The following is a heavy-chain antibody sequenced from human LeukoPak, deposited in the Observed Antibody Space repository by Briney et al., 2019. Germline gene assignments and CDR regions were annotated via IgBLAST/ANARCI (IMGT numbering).Heavy chain of an antibody. J-gene: IGHJ5*02. V-gene: IGHV1-18*01. CDR2: IRAYNGNT. D-gene: IGHD2-2*01. CDR3: ARDPDRLPAATTGSFDP. Sequence: ASVKVSCKASGYTFTSYGISWVRQAPGQGLEWMGWIRAYNGNTNYAHKLQGRVTMTTDTSTSTAYMELRSLRSDDTAVYYCARDPDRLPAATTGSFDPWGQGTLVTVSS. CDR1: GYTFTSYG.